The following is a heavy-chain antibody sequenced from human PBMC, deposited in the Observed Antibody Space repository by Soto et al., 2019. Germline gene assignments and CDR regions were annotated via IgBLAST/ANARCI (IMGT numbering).Heavy chain of an antibody. CDR1: GGTFSRYP. CDR3: ARPRTVAATKGYDY. J-gene: IGHJ4*02. D-gene: IGHD4-4*01. CDR2: IIPIFGTI. Sequence: ASVKVSCKASGGTFSRYPIAWVRQAPGHGLEWMGQIIPIFGTISHAQNFQGRITITADESTSAAYMELSSLRSDDTAVYYCARPRTVAATKGYDYWGQGTLVTVSS. V-gene: IGHV1-69*13.